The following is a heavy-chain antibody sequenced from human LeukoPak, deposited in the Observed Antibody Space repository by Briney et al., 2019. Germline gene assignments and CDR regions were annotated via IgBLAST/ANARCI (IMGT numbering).Heavy chain of an antibody. V-gene: IGHV4-38-2*02. D-gene: IGHD3-10*01. J-gene: IGHJ4*02. CDR3: AREVESWFGDLLSYFDC. Sequence: SETLSLTCSVSGFSISTGYSWGWIRQPPGKGLEWIGTVYHHGNTYFNPSLMSRVTISLDTSKNQFSLRLTSVTAADTAKYYCAREVESWFGDLLSYFDCWGQGIQVIVSS. CDR1: GFSISTGYS. CDR2: VYHHGNT.